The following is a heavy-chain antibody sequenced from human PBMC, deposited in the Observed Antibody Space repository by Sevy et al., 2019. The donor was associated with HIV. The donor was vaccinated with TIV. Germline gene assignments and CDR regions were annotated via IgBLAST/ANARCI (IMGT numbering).Heavy chain of an antibody. J-gene: IGHJ4*02. CDR3: AMNYYDSSGSSFFFDY. Sequence: GGSLRLSCAASGFTFSSYDMSWVRQAPGKGLEWVSVISSSGGTTYYADSVKGRFTISRDNSKNTVYLQMNSLRAEDTAVYYCAMNYYDSSGSSFFFDYWGQGTLVTVSS. D-gene: IGHD3-22*01. V-gene: IGHV3-23*01. CDR2: ISSSGGTT. CDR1: GFTFSSYD.